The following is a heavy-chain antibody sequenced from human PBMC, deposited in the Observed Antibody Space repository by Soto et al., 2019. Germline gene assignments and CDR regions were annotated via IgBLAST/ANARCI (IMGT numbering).Heavy chain of an antibody. CDR3: ARAPLYYYYYGMDV. CDR2: INSDGSST. Sequence: EVQLVESGGGLVQPGGSLRLSCAASGFTFSSYWMHWVRQAPGKGLVWVSRINSDGSSTSYADSVKGRFTICRDNAKNTLYLQMNSLRAEDTAVYYCARAPLYYYYYGMDVWGQGTTVTVSS. V-gene: IGHV3-74*01. J-gene: IGHJ6*02. CDR1: GFTFSSYW.